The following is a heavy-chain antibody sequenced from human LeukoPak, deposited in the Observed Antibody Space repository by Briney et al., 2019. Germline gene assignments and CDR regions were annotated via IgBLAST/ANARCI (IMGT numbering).Heavy chain of an antibody. V-gene: IGHV3-33*06. CDR2: IWYDGSNK. CDR3: AKEEMGDTAAAFGY. D-gene: IGHD6-13*01. J-gene: IGHJ4*02. CDR1: GFTFSSYG. Sequence: GRSLRLSCAASGFTFSSYGMHWVRQAPGKGLEWVAVIWYDGSNKYYADSVKGRFTISRDNSKNTLYLQMNSLRAEDTAVYYCAKEEMGDTAAAFGYWGQGTLVTVSS.